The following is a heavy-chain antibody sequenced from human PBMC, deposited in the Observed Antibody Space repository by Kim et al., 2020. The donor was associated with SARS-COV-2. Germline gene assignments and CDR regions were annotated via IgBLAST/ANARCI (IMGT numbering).Heavy chain of an antibody. Sequence: SVKVSCKASGGTFSSYAISWVRQAPGQGLEWMGGIIPIFGTANYAQKFQGRVTITADESTSTAYMELSSLRSEDTAVYYCARNNCSGGSCYRYYYYGMDVWGQGTTVTVSS. CDR3: ARNNCSGGSCYRYYYYGMDV. D-gene: IGHD2-15*01. CDR2: IIPIFGTA. CDR1: GGTFSSYA. J-gene: IGHJ6*02. V-gene: IGHV1-69*13.